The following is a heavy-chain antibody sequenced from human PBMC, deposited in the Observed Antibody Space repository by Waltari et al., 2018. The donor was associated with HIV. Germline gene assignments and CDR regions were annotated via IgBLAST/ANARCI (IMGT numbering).Heavy chain of an antibody. V-gene: IGHV4-39*01. CDR3: VTRRTVTGTIDN. J-gene: IGHJ4*02. D-gene: IGHD6-19*01. CDR1: TGYLPQTYY. Sequence: QLQLQESGPALVKPSEPLSLTCTVSTGYLPQTYYWGWVRQFPGKGLEWIGIVYSNGLTHYTTSLKSRITLSVDTSKNQFSLTLTSLSAADTSLYFGVTRRTVTGTIDNWGQGTLVTVSS. CDR2: VYSNGLT.